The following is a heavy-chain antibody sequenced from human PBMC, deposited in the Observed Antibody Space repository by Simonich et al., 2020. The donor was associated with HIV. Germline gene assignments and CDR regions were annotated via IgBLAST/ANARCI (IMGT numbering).Heavy chain of an antibody. CDR3: AHSPGGGSGSYYNYFDY. CDR1: GISLSTSGVG. V-gene: IGHV2-5*02. J-gene: IGHJ4*02. CDR2: IYWDVDK. Sequence: QITLKESGPTLLKPTQTLTLTCTFSGISLSTSGVGVGWIRQPPGKALEWLALIYWDVDKRYSPSLKSRLTITKDTSKNQVVLTRTNMDPVDTATYYCAHSPGGGSGSYYNYFDYWGQGTLVTVSS. D-gene: IGHD3-10*01.